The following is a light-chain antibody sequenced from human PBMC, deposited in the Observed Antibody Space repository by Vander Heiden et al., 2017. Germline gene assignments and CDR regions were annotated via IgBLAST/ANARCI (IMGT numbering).Light chain of an antibody. CDR1: SSDVGGYNY. J-gene: IGLJ3*02. Sequence: QSALTQPASVSGSPGHSITISCTGTSSDVGGYNYVSWYQQHPGKAPKLMIYEVSNRPSGVSNRFSGSKSGNTASLTISGLQAEDEADYYCSSYTSSSTPGVFGGGTKLTVL. CDR2: EVS. V-gene: IGLV2-14*01. CDR3: SSYTSSSTPGV.